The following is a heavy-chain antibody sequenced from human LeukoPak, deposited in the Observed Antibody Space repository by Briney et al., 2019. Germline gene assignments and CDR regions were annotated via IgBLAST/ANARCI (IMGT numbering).Heavy chain of an antibody. D-gene: IGHD3-22*01. CDR3: ARDVYYDSSGYPGYYYYYGMDV. CDR2: IIPILGIA. J-gene: IGHJ6*02. CDR1: GGTFSSYT. V-gene: IGHV1-69*04. Sequence: SVKDSCKASGGTFSSYTISWVRQAPGQGLEWMGRIIPILGIANYAQKFQGRVTITADKSTSTAYMELSSLRSEDTAVYYCARDVYYDSSGYPGYYYYYGMDVWGQGTTVTVSS.